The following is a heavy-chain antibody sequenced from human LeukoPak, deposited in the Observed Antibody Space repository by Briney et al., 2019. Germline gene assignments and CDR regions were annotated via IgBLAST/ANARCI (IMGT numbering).Heavy chain of an antibody. Sequence: GVPLSLFCAASGFIFSTYGIHGVRQAPGKGLEWVAFIRYDGSNIYFADCVKGRFTISRDRSKNIVFVKMHSLRPEDAAVYYCAHDVGIVPFYYWGQRTLGTVSS. D-gene: IGHD1-26*01. CDR3: AHDVGIVPFYY. J-gene: IGHJ4*02. CDR1: GFIFSTYG. CDR2: IRYDGSNI. V-gene: IGHV3-30*02.